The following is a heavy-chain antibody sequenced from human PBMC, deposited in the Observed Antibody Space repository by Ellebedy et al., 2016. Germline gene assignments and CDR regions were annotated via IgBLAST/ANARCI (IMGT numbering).Heavy chain of an antibody. CDR3: ARGWELPCYFDY. CDR2: IYYSGST. Sequence: SETLSLTXTVSGGSISSGGYYWSWIRQHPGKGLEWIGYIYYSGSTYYNPSLKSRVTISVDTSKNQFSLKLSSVTAADTAVYYCARGWELPCYFDYWGQGTLVTVSS. J-gene: IGHJ4*02. CDR1: GGSISSGGYY. D-gene: IGHD1-26*01. V-gene: IGHV4-31*03.